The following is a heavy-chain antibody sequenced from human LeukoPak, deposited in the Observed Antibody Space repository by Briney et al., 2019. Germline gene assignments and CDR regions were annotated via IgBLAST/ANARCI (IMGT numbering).Heavy chain of an antibody. D-gene: IGHD6-6*01. CDR3: ARDELAQLVGYFDY. Sequence: PGGSLRLSCAASGFTFNKYWMSWVRQPPGKGLEWVANIKQDGSAENYVASVKGRFTVSRDNAKNSLYLQMNSLRAEDTAVYYCARDELAQLVGYFDYWGQGTLVTVSS. J-gene: IGHJ4*02. CDR2: IKQDGSAE. V-gene: IGHV3-7*01. CDR1: GFTFNKYW.